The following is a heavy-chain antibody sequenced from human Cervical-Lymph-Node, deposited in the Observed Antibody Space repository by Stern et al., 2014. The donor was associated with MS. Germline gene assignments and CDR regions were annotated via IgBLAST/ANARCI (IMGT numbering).Heavy chain of an antibody. CDR1: GFSLSTSGVG. V-gene: IGHV2-5*02. CDR3: AHTASYGDYDYFDY. D-gene: IGHD4-17*01. J-gene: IGHJ4*02. CDR2: IYWDDDK. Sequence: QVTLKESGPTLVKPTQTLTLTCTFSGFSLSTSGVGVGWIRQPPGKALEWLALIYWDDDKRYSPSLKSRLPITKDTSKNQVVLTMTNMDPVDTATYYCAHTASYGDYDYFDYWGQGTLVTVSS.